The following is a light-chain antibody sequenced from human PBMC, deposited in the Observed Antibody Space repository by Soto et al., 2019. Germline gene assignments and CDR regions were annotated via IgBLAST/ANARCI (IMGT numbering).Light chain of an antibody. Sequence: QSALTQPPSASGSPGQSVTISCTGTKNDIGVYDFVSWYQHHPGKAPRLIIYEVVQRPSGVPDRFSGSRSGTSASLVIAGLRSEDEAEYYCAGWDDSLLGPVFGGGTKLTVL. CDR1: KNDIGVYDF. J-gene: IGLJ3*02. CDR3: AGWDDSLLGPV. V-gene: IGLV2-8*01. CDR2: EVV.